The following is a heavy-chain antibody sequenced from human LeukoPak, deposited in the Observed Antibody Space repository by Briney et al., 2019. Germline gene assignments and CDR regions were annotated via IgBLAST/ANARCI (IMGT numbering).Heavy chain of an antibody. V-gene: IGHV1-69*06. D-gene: IGHD2-21*02. CDR1: GGTFSSYA. CDR2: IIPIFGTA. CDR3: ARGYWGGDCYPPDY. J-gene: IGHJ4*02. Sequence: GASVKVSCKASGGTFSSYAISWVRQAPGQGLEWMGGIIPIFGTANYAQTFQGRVTITADKSTSTAYMELSSLRSEDTAVYYCARGYWGGDCYPPDYWGQGTLVTVSS.